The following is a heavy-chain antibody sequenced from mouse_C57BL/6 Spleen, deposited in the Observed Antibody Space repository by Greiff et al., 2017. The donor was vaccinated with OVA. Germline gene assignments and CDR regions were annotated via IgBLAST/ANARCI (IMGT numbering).Heavy chain of an antibody. J-gene: IGHJ2*01. V-gene: IGHV1-82*01. Sequence: VQLQPSGPELVKPGASVKISCKASGYAFSSSWMNWVKQRPGKGLEWIGRIYPGDGDTNYNGKFKGKATLTADKSSSTAYMQLSSLTSEDSAVYFCARNYGTGYWGQGTTLTVSS. CDR1: GYAFSSSW. CDR2: IYPGDGDT. CDR3: ARNYGTGY. D-gene: IGHD1-1*01.